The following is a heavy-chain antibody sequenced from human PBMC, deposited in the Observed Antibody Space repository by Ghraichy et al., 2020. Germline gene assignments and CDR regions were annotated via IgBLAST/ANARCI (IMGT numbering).Heavy chain of an antibody. J-gene: IGHJ5*02. D-gene: IGHD3-22*01. CDR2: IYHSGST. Sequence: SETLSLTCAVSGGSISSSNWWSWVRQPPGKGLEWIGEIYHSGSTNYNPSLKSRVTISVDKSKNQFSLKLSSVTAADTAVYYCARGPSDSSGANWFDPWGQGTLVTVYS. CDR1: GGSISSSNW. CDR3: ARGPSDSSGANWFDP. V-gene: IGHV4-4*02.